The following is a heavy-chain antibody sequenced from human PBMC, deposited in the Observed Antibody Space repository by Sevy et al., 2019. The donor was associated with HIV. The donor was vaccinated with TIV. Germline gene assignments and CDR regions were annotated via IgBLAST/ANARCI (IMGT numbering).Heavy chain of an antibody. V-gene: IGHV1-18*01. CDR1: GYTFTSFG. Sequence: ASVKVSCRASGYTFTSFGISWVRQAPGQGLEWVGWISVYNGKINYAQNFQGRVTMTTDTSRWTAYMELKSLRSDATAVYYCARRGAFDFVTSGFLSPWGQGTLVTVSS. D-gene: IGHD2-8*01. CDR2: ISVYNGKI. J-gene: IGHJ5*02. CDR3: ARRGAFDFVTSGFLSP.